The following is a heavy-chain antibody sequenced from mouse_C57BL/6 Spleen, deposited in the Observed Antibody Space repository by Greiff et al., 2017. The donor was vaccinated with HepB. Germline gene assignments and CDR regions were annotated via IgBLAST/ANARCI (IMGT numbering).Heavy chain of an antibody. CDR2: ISDGGSYT. CDR3: ARVGRFITPGYFDV. CDR1: GFTFSSYA. Sequence: EVQVVESGGGLVKPGGSLKLSCAASGFTFSSYAMSWVRQTPEKRLEWVATISDGGSYTYYPDNVKGRFTISRDNAKNNLYLQMSHLKSEDTAMYYCARVGRFITPGYFDVWGTGTTVTVSS. V-gene: IGHV5-4*01. D-gene: IGHD1-1*01. J-gene: IGHJ1*03.